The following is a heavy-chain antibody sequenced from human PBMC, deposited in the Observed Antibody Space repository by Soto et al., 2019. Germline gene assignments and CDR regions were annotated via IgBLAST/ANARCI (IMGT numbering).Heavy chain of an antibody. CDR1: GFTFSSYG. CDR3: ARDLTPDSRRYYYYGMDV. D-gene: IGHD3-22*01. CDR2: IWYDGSNK. V-gene: IGHV3-33*01. Sequence: QVQLVESGGGVVQPGRSLRLSCAASGFTFSSYGMHWVRQAPGKGLEWVAVIWYDGSNKYYEDSVQGRFTISRDNSKNTLYLQLNSLRAEDTAVYYCARDLTPDSRRYYYYGMDVCGQGTTVTVSS. J-gene: IGHJ6*02.